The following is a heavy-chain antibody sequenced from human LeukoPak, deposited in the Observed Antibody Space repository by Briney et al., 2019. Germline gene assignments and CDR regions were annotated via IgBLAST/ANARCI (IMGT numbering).Heavy chain of an antibody. J-gene: IGHJ5*02. CDR3: ARVDYYDSSGPGGASNWFDP. V-gene: IGHV4-59*12. D-gene: IGHD3-22*01. CDR2: IYHSGST. CDR1: CGSISSYY. Sequence: SETLSLTCTVSCGSISSYYWRWLRQPAGKGLEWVGYIYHSGSTYYNPSLKSRVTISVDRSKNQFSLKLSSVTAADTAVYYCARVDYYDSSGPGGASNWFDPWGQGTLVTVSS.